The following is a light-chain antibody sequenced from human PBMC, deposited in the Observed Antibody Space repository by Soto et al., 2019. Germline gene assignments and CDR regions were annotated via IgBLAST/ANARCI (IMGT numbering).Light chain of an antibody. CDR3: RSDISISVVV. Sequence: AHLRSITIFCKGTSSDVGGYNYVSWYQQHPGKAPKLMIYDVSNRPSGVSNRFSGSKSGNTASLTISGFLSSKRAHKCYRSDISISVVVLG. V-gene: IGLV2-14*04. CDR1: SSDVGGYNY. CDR2: DVS. J-gene: IGLJ6*01.